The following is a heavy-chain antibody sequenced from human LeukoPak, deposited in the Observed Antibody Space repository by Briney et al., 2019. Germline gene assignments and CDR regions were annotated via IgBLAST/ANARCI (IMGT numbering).Heavy chain of an antibody. J-gene: IGHJ5*02. V-gene: IGHV1-2*02. Sequence: ASVKVSCKASGYTFTGYYMHWVRHAPGQGLEWMGWIHGNSGGTKFAQKFQGRGTMTRDTTISTVYRELSRLTSDDTALYYCARDGDYWFDPWGQGTLVTVSS. CDR1: GYTFTGYY. CDR3: ARDGDYWFDP. CDR2: IHGNSGGT. D-gene: IGHD4-17*01.